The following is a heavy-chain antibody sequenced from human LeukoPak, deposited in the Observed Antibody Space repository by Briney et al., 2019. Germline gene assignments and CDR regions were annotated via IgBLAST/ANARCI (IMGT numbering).Heavy chain of an antibody. CDR2: IYYSGST. D-gene: IGHD3-22*01. Sequence: SETLSLTCTVSGGSISNYYWSWIRQPPGKELEWIGYIYYSGSTNYNPPLTSRVPISVDTSKNQFSLNLSSVTAADTAVYYCARPSRTGSGWDAFDIWGQGTMVTDSS. CDR3: ARPSRTGSGWDAFDI. CDR1: GGSISNYY. V-gene: IGHV4-59*08. J-gene: IGHJ3*02.